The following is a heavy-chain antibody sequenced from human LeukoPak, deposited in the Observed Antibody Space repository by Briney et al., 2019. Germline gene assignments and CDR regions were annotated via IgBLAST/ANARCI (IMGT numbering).Heavy chain of an antibody. CDR2: IYTSGST. Sequence: SETLSLTCTVPGGSISCGSYYWSWIRQPAGKGLEWIGRIYTSGSTNYNPSLKSRVTISVDTSKNQFSLKLSSVTAADTAVYYCARDMYYDSSGRNWFDPWGQGTLVTVSS. CDR1: GGSISCGSYY. V-gene: IGHV4-61*02. D-gene: IGHD3-22*01. CDR3: ARDMYYDSSGRNWFDP. J-gene: IGHJ5*02.